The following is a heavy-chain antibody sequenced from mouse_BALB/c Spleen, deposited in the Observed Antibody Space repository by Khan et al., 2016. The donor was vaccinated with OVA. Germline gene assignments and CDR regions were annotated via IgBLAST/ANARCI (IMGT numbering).Heavy chain of an antibody. Sequence: VQLQQSGPELVRPGVSVKISCKGSGYTFTDYAMHWVKQSHAKSLEWIGVISTYFGNKTYNQKFNVKAKMPVNKVSCTALMELARLTSEDSAMYYCASGRFGDYGGVAYWGQGTVVTVSA. CDR2: ISTYFGNK. V-gene: IGHV1S137*01. D-gene: IGHD2-4*01. J-gene: IGHJ3*01. CDR1: GYTFTDYA. CDR3: ASGRFGDYGGVAY.